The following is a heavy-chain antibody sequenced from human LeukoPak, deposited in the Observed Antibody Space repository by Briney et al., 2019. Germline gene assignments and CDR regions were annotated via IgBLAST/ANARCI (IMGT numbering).Heavy chain of an antibody. V-gene: IGHV3-48*01. CDR1: GFTFSVYS. CDR2: ISSSSSTI. Sequence: PGGSLRLSCAASGFTFSVYSISWVRQAPGKGLEWVSYISSSSSTIYYADSVKGRFTISRDNAKNSLYLQMKSLRAEDTAVYYCARSGTRFYYYMDVWGKGTTVTVSS. D-gene: IGHD2-15*01. CDR3: ARSGTRFYYYMDV. J-gene: IGHJ6*03.